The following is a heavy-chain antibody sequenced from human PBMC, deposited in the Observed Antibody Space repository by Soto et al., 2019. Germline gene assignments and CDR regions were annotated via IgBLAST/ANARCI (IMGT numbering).Heavy chain of an antibody. J-gene: IGHJ4*02. CDR3: VKGLYVWGVTGDY. Sequence: PGGSLRLSCAASGFPFSDYAMSWVRQAPGKGLEWVSIIIATDGSAYYADSVKGRFTISRDDAKNTLFLQINSLRVEDTAVYYCVKGLYVWGVTGDYWGQGTLVTV. CDR2: IIATDGSA. V-gene: IGHV3-23*01. CDR1: GFPFSDYA. D-gene: IGHD3-16*01.